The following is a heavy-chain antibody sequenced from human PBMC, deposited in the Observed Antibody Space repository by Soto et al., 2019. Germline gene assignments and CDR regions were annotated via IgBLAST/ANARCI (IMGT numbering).Heavy chain of an antibody. Sequence: QVQLMQSGPEVKKTGASVKVSCKASGYTFTENQIHWLRRAPGQRLEWMGRIDPKSGDTTFAQTYQGRVTMTWDTSSNTVYMELTRLTSDDTAIYYCARRQLRDYIRWSFDPRGQGTLVTLSS. D-gene: IGHD3-16*01. CDR1: GYTFTENQ. V-gene: IGHV1-2*02. CDR3: ARRQLRDYIRWSFDP. CDR2: IDPKSGDT. J-gene: IGHJ5*02.